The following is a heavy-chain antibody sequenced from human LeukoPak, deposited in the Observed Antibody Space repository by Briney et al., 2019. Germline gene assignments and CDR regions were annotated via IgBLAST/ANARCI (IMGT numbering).Heavy chain of an antibody. Sequence: GGSLRLSCAASGFTFSSYSMNWVRQAPGKGLEWVSSISSSSSYIYYADSVKGRLTISRDNAKNSLYLQMNSLRAEDTAVYYCARGRMVWYFDYWGQGTLVTVSS. CDR3: ARGRMVWYFDY. J-gene: IGHJ4*02. V-gene: IGHV3-21*01. CDR2: ISSSSSYI. D-gene: IGHD3-10*01. CDR1: GFTFSSYS.